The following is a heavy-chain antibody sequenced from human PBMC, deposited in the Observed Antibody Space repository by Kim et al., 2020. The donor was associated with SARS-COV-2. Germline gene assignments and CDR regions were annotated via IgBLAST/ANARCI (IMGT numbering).Heavy chain of an antibody. D-gene: IGHD4-17*01. Sequence: HAGNSRFTIHRDHAKNSLFLEMDRLRAEDTAVYYCARFGYGDDFGMDVWGQGTTVTVSS. J-gene: IGHJ6*02. CDR3: ARFGYGDDFGMDV. V-gene: IGHV3-11*06.